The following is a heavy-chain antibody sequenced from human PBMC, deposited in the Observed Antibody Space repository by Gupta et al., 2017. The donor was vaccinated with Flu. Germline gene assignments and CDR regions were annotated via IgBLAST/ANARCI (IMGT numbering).Heavy chain of an antibody. V-gene: IGHV4-59*08. J-gene: IGHJ6*02. CDR1: GGSINSHY. D-gene: IGHD1-26*01. CDR2: IHDNGSI. Sequence: QVQLQESGPGLVKPSETLSLTCTVSGGSINSHYWSWVRQPPGKGLEWIGYIHDNGSISRNPSLRSRVTVSRDTSKNKFSMKVSSVSAADTAGYYCARHGIVGATTFYFGLDGGGQGATVIVXS. CDR3: ARHGIVGATTFYFGLDG.